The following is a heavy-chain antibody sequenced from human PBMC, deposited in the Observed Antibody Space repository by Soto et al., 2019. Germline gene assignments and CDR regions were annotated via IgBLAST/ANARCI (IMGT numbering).Heavy chain of an antibody. V-gene: IGHV4-59*01. D-gene: IGHD2-2*02. Sequence: QVQLQESGPGLVKTSETLSLTCTVSGGSFSSYYWSWIRQPPGKGLEWIGYISYGGSTDYNPSLKSRVTISVDTSKNQFSLYLSSVTAADTAVYYCARDRIIPRHYGMDVWGQGTTVTVSS. J-gene: IGHJ6*02. CDR1: GGSFSSYY. CDR3: ARDRIIPRHYGMDV. CDR2: ISYGGST.